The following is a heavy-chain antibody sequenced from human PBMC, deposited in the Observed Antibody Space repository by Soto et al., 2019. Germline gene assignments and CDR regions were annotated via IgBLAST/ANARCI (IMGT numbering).Heavy chain of an antibody. D-gene: IGHD1-26*01. J-gene: IGHJ4*02. CDR1: GGSISGYY. CDR3: SKSLGATRTFDY. CDR2: ISYSGGNT. Sequence: ETLSLTCTVSGGSISGYYWSWFRQAPGKGLEWVSSISYSGGNTYYADSVKGRFTISRDNSKNTLYLQMNSLRAEDTAVYYCSKSLGATRTFDYWGQGTLVTVS. V-gene: IGHV3-23*01.